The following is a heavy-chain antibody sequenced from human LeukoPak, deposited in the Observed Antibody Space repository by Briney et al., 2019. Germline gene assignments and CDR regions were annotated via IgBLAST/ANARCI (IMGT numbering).Heavy chain of an antibody. Sequence: GGSLRLSCAASGFTFDDYAMHWVRQAPGKGLEWVSGISWNSGSIGYADSVKGRFTISRDNAKNSLYLQMNSLRAEDMALYYCAKGGAAVAVGGIDYWGQGTLVTVSS. CDR2: ISWNSGSI. CDR3: AKGGAAVAVGGIDY. J-gene: IGHJ4*02. CDR1: GFTFDDYA. D-gene: IGHD6-19*01. V-gene: IGHV3-9*03.